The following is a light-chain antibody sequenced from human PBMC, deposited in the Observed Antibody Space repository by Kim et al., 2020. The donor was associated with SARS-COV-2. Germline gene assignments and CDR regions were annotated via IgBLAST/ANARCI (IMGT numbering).Light chain of an antibody. CDR3: CSYAGRATWV. CDR1: YNDVGSYNY. CDR2: EVT. Sequence: QSALTQPASVSGSPGQSITISCTGTYNDVGSYNYISWYQQHPGKAPKLMISEVTKRPSGVSNRFSGSKSGNTASLTVSGLQAEDEADYYCCSYAGRATWVFGGGTKLTVL. V-gene: IGLV2-23*02. J-gene: IGLJ3*02.